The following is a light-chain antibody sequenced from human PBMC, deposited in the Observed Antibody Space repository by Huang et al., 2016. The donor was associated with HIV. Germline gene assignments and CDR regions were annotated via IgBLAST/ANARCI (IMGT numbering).Light chain of an antibody. Sequence: DIQITQSPSSLSASVGDRVIITCRASQNINRYLNWYQQQPGKAPKLLISGASKLQRGVPSSFSGSGSGTHSTLAISSLQPEDSATYYCQQSAVTPRTFGQGTKLEI. CDR3: QQSAVTPRT. CDR1: QNINRY. V-gene: IGKV1-39*01. CDR2: GAS. J-gene: IGKJ2*01.